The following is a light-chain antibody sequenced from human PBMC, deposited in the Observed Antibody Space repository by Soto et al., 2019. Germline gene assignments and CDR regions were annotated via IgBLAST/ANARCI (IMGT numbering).Light chain of an antibody. V-gene: IGKV3-20*01. J-gene: IGKJ1*01. CDR1: QNVFSTY. CDR2: AVS. CDR3: LQFDTSSWT. Sequence: VLTQSPATLSLSPGERATLSCRASQNVFSTYVAWYQQKFGQAPRLLIYAVSRRATGTTDRFCGSGSGTDFTLTISGLEPEDFAVSYCLQFDTSSWTFGQGTRVEI.